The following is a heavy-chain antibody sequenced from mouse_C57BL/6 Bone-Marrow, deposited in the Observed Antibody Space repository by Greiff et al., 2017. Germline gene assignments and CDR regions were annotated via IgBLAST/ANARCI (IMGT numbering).Heavy chain of an antibody. CDR2: IYPGSGST. V-gene: IGHV1-55*01. CDR1: GYTFTSYW. Sequence: QVQLQQPGAELVQPGASVKMSCTASGYTFTSYWITWVKQRPGQGLEWIGDIYPGSGSTNYNEKFKSKATRTVDPTTSTADMQLSSMTSWDSAVYYCSEGMDYWGQGTSVTVSS. J-gene: IGHJ4*01. CDR3: SEGMDY.